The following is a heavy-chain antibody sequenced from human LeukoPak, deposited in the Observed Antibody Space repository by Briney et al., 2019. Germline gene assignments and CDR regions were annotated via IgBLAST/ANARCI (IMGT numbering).Heavy chain of an antibody. J-gene: IGHJ4*02. D-gene: IGHD4-17*01. CDR1: GYTFTGYY. CDR3: AREGRAYGDYVSY. CDR2: INPNSGGT. V-gene: IGHV1-2*06. Sequence: GASVKVSCKASGYTFTGYYMHWVRQAPGQGLEWMGRINPNSGGTNYAQKFQGRVTMTRDTSLGTAYMELSRLRSDDTAVYYCAREGRAYGDYVSYWGQGTLVTVSS.